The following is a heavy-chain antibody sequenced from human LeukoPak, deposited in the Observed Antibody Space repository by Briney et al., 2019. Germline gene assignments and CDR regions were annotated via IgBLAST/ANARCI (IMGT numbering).Heavy chain of an antibody. J-gene: IGHJ1*01. CDR3: TSPQADSGATYFRH. D-gene: IGHD6-19*01. Sequence: GGSLRLSCAASGFTFSGSTMHWVRQASGKGLKWIGRIRSKANSYATAYAASVKGRFTISRDDAKNTAYLQMDSLKTEDTAVYYCTSPQADSGATYFRHWGQGTLVTVSS. CDR2: IRSKANSYAT. CDR1: GFTFSGST. V-gene: IGHV3-73*01.